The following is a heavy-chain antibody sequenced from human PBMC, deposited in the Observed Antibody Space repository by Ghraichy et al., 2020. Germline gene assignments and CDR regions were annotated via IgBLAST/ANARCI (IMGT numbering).Heavy chain of an antibody. CDR3: ASHYGSGSFAY. J-gene: IGHJ4*02. CDR2: IYSSGTT. CDR1: GFTVSSNY. D-gene: IGHD3-10*01. V-gene: IGHV3-53*01. Sequence: GGSLRLSCASSGFTVSSNYMSWVRQAPGKGLEWVSVIYSSGTTYYADSVKGRFTISRDNSKNTLYLQMNSLRAEDTAVYFCASHYGSGSFAYCGQRTLVTVSS.